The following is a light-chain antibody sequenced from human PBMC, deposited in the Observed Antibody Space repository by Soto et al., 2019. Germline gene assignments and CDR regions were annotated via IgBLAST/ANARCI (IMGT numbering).Light chain of an antibody. Sequence: DIVLTQSPGTLSLSPGERATLSCRASQTVDSNFLAWYQQKPGQAPRLLIYAASTRATGIPDRLSGSGSGTDFTLTISRLDPEDFAVYYCLKYGSSPGWTFGPGTKVEIK. CDR2: AAS. CDR3: LKYGSSPGWT. V-gene: IGKV3-20*01. CDR1: QTVDSNF. J-gene: IGKJ1*01.